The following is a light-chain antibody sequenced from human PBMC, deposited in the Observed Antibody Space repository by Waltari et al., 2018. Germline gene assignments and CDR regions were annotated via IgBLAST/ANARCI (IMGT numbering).Light chain of an antibody. V-gene: IGKV2-30*01. CDR3: MQGTHWPYT. Sequence: DAVMTQSPLSLPVALGQTASISCRSSQSLVFSDGNIYLNCFHQRPGQSPRHLIYEISNRRSGVPDRFSGRGSGTDFTLEISRVEADDVGVYFCMQGTHWPYTFGQGTKLEI. CDR2: EIS. J-gene: IGKJ2*01. CDR1: QSLVFSDGNIY.